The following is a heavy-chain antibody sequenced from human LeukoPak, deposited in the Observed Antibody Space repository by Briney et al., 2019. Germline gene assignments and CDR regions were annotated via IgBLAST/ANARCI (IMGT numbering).Heavy chain of an antibody. V-gene: IGHV1-18*01. Sequence: GASVTVSCKASGYTFTHYGITWVRQAPGQGLAWMGWINTYNGDTKCAQKLQGRVTMTTDTSTSTAFMELRSLRSDDSAVYYCARGIRSPLFDYWGRGTLVT. CDR2: INTYNGDT. D-gene: IGHD3-16*01. J-gene: IGHJ4*02. CDR1: GYTFTHYG. CDR3: ARGIRSPLFDY.